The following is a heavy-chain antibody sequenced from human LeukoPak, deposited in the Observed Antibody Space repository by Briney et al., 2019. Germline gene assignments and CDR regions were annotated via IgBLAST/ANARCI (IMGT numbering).Heavy chain of an antibody. V-gene: IGHV3-21*01. D-gene: IGHD5-12*01. CDR1: ESTVFSYS. Sequence: PGGSLRLSCVLSESTVFSYSLNWVRLPPGKGLEWVSTIDRFGTYINYADSVRGRFTISRDTAKNSVYLHMTSLRVEDTGVYYCARDCESGYSHGLCWGQGTLVTVS. CDR2: IDRFGTYI. CDR3: ARDCESGYSHGLC. J-gene: IGHJ4*02.